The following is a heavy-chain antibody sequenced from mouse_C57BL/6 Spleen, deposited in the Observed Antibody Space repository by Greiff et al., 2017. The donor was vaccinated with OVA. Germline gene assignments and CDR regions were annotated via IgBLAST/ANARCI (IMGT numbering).Heavy chain of an antibody. V-gene: IGHV1-84*01. CDR3: AREGGYYGSSYDWYFDV. Sequence: LMESGPELVKPGASVKISCKASGYTFTDYYINWVKQRPGQGLEWIGWIYPGSGNTKYNEKFKGKATLTVDTSSSTAYMQLSSLTSEDSAVYFCAREGGYYGSSYDWYFDVWGTGTTVTVSS. CDR1: GYTFTDYY. J-gene: IGHJ1*03. D-gene: IGHD1-1*01. CDR2: IYPGSGNT.